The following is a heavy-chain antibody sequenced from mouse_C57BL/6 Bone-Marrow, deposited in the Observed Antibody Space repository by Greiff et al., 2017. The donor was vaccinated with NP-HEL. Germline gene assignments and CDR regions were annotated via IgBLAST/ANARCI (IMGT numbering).Heavy chain of an antibody. CDR1: GFTFSSYA. J-gene: IGHJ1*03. Sequence: DVKLVESGGGLVKPGGSLKLSCAASGFTFSSYAMSWVRQTPEKRLEWVATISDGGSYTYYPDNVKGRFTISRDNAKNNLYLQMSHLKSEDTAMYYCARAITTVVATNFDVWGTGTTVTVSS. CDR3: ARAITTVVATNFDV. CDR2: ISDGGSYT. V-gene: IGHV5-4*03. D-gene: IGHD1-1*01.